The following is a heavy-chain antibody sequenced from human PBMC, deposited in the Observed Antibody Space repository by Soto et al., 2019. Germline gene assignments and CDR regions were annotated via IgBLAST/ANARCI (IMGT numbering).Heavy chain of an antibody. V-gene: IGHV4-39*01. J-gene: IGHJ6*03. CDR3: ARHPIVWVAAKRSYYYYYYMDV. D-gene: IGHD2-15*01. CDR1: GGSISSSSYY. CDR2: IYYSGST. Sequence: SETLSLTCTVSGGSISSSSYYWGWIRQPPGKGLEWIGSIYYSGSTYYNPSLKSRVTISVDTSKNQFSLKLSSVTAADTAVYYCARHPIVWVAAKRSYYYYYYMDVWGKGTTVTVSS.